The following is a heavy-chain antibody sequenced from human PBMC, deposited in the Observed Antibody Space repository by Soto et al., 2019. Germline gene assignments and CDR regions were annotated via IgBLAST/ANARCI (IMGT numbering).Heavy chain of an antibody. Sequence: ASVKVSCKASGYTFTSYGISWVRQAPGQGLEWMGWISAYNGNTNYAQKIQSRVTMTTDTSTSTAYMELRSLRSDDTAVYYCARDKVVPLGDIVVVPAAKGYDAFDIWGQGTMVTV. D-gene: IGHD2-2*01. J-gene: IGHJ3*02. CDR3: ARDKVVPLGDIVVVPAAKGYDAFDI. CDR1: GYTFTSYG. CDR2: ISAYNGNT. V-gene: IGHV1-18*01.